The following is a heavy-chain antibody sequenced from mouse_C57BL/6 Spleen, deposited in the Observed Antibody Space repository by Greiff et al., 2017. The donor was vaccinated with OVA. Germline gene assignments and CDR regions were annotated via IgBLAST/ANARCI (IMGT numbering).Heavy chain of an antibody. J-gene: IGHJ3*01. CDR2: IYPGDGDT. Sequence: VKLVESGPELVKPGASVKISCKASGYAFSSSWMNWVKQRPGKGLEWIGRIYPGDGDTNYNGKFKGKATLTADKSSSTAYMQLSSLTSEDSAVYFCARPYDGYHEGFAYWGQGTLVTVSA. V-gene: IGHV1-82*01. D-gene: IGHD2-3*01. CDR1: GYAFSSSW. CDR3: ARPYDGYHEGFAY.